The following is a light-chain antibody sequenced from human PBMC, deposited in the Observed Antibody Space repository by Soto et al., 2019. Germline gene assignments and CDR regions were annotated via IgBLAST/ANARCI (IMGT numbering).Light chain of an antibody. CDR1: SGFVGSFSL. J-gene: IGLJ1*01. CDR3: SSYAGRNNYV. CDR2: EVE. Sequence: QSVLTQPASVSGSPGQSITISCTGNSGFVGSFSLVSWYQQHPGKAPKLIIYEVENRPSGVSNRFSGSKSGNTASLTVSGLQAEDEADYYCSSYAGRNNYVSGNGTKVTVL. V-gene: IGLV2-14*02.